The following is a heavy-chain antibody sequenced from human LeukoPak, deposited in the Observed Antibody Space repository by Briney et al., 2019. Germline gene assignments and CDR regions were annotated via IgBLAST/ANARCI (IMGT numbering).Heavy chain of an antibody. CDR1: GFTVSSNY. CDR3: ARDSFYSTTDAFDI. CDR2: ICSGGST. D-gene: IGHD2/OR15-2a*01. J-gene: IGHJ3*02. V-gene: IGHV3-53*01. Sequence: GGSLRLSCAASGFTVSSNYMSWVRQAPGKGLEWVSVICSGGSTYYADSVKGRFTISSDNSKNTLYLQMNSLRAEDTAVYYCARDSFYSTTDAFDIWGQGTMVTVSS.